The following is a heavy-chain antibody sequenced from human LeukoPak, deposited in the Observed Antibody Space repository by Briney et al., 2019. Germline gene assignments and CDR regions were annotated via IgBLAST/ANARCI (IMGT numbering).Heavy chain of an antibody. V-gene: IGHV3-53*01. D-gene: IGHD3-22*01. CDR1: GFTVSNNY. CDR2: IYTGGST. CDR3: ARRAGALYYYDTSGPFDH. Sequence: GGSLRLSCAASGFTVSNNYMSWVRQAPGQGLEWVSVIYTGGSTHYADSVKGRFIISRDNSKNTLYLQMNSLRADDTAVYFCARRAGALYYYDTSGPFDHWGRGTLVTVSS. J-gene: IGHJ4*02.